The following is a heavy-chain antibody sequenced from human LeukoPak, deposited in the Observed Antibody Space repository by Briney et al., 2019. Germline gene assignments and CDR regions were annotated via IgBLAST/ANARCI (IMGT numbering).Heavy chain of an antibody. V-gene: IGHV3-21*01. D-gene: IGHD3-22*01. Sequence: GGSLRLSCAASGFTFSSYSMNWVRQAPGKGLEWVSSISSSSSYIYYADSVKGRFTISRDNAKNSLYLQMNSLRAEDTAVYYCARDYYDTSGYSEGFDYWGQGTLVTVSS. J-gene: IGHJ4*02. CDR3: ARDYYDTSGYSEGFDY. CDR1: GFTFSSYS. CDR2: ISSSSSYI.